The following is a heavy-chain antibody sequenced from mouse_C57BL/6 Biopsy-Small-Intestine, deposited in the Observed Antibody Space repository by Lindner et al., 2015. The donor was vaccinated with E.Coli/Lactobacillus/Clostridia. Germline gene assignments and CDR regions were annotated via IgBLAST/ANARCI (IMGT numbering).Heavy chain of an antibody. J-gene: IGHJ1*01. CDR1: GYTFTSYL. Sequence: SVKVSCKASSGYTFTSYLMHWVRQAPRQGLEWMGKVNPGNGNTRYAQKFEGRISMTRDTSTSTVYMELSSLRPEDTAVYYCCRALFGGWSLDDYYGMDVWGQGTTVTVSS. D-gene: IGHD1-1*01. V-gene: IGHV1-12*01. CDR2: VNPGNGNT. CDR3: CRALFGGWSLDDYYGMDV.